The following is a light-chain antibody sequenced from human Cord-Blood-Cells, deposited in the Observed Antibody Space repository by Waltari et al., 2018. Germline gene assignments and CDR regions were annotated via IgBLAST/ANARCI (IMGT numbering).Light chain of an antibody. CDR1: QSISSW. V-gene: IGKV1-5*01. CDR3: QQYNSYSPP. CDR2: DAA. Sequence: DIQMTQSPSTLSASVGDRVTITCRASQSISSWLAWYQQKPGKAPKLLIYDAASLESGVPSRFSGRGSGTEFTLTISSLQPDYFATYYCQQYNSYSPPFGGGTKVEIK. J-gene: IGKJ4*01.